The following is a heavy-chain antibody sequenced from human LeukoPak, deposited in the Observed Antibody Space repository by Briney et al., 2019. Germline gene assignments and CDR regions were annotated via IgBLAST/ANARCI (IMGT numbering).Heavy chain of an antibody. V-gene: IGHV3-74*01. CDR2: INRDGTTR. D-gene: IGHD2-21*01. Sequence: PGGSLRLSCVASGFTFSGYGMHWVRQVPEKGLEWVARINRDGTTRSCADSVWGRFTISRDNAQNTVYLQMNSLKVDDTAVYFCARDFVVVSTPGDNFDYWGQGTLVTVSS. CDR3: ARDFVVVSTPGDNFDY. CDR1: GFTFSGYG. J-gene: IGHJ4*02.